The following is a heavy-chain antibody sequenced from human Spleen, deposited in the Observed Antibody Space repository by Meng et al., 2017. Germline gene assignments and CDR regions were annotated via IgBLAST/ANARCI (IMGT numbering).Heavy chain of an antibody. Sequence: ASVKVSCKASGYTFTGYYIHWVRQAPGQGLEWMGWIHPNSGGTNYAQKFQGRVTLTRDTSINTAYMEVSWLRSDDTAVYYCARSTNIVVVVAATPPDYWGQGTLVTVSS. CDR2: IHPNSGGT. D-gene: IGHD2-15*01. J-gene: IGHJ4*02. V-gene: IGHV1-2*02. CDR3: ARSTNIVVVVAATPPDY. CDR1: GYTFTGYY.